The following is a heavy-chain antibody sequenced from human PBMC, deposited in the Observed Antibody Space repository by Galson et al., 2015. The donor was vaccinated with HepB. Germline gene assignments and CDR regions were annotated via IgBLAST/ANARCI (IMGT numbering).Heavy chain of an antibody. D-gene: IGHD7-27*01. CDR1: GGSISSGGYY. J-gene: IGHJ4*02. CDR2: IYYSGST. V-gene: IGHV4-31*03. CDR3: ARMELGFSHFDY. Sequence: TLSLTCTVSGGSISSGGYYWSWIRQHPGKGLEWIGYIYYSGSTYYNPSLKSRVTISVDTSKNQFSLKLSSVTAADTAVYYCARMELGFSHFDYWGQGTLVTVSS.